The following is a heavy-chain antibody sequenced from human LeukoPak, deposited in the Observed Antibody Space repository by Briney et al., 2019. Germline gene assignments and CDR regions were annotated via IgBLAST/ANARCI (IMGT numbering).Heavy chain of an antibody. CDR2: IYYSGST. CDR1: GGSISSNSYY. Sequence: PSETLSLTCAVSGGSISSNSYYWGWIRQPPGKGLEWIGSIYYSGSTYYNPSLKSRVTISVDTSKNQFSLKLSSVTAADTAVYYCARDLIRSDYYPDYWGQGTLVTVSS. CDR3: ARDLIRSDYYPDY. V-gene: IGHV4-39*02. D-gene: IGHD3-10*01. J-gene: IGHJ4*02.